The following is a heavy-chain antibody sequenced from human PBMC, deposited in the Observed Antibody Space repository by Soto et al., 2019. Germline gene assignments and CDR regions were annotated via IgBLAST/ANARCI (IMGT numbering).Heavy chain of an antibody. V-gene: IGHV4-59*01. J-gene: IGHJ5*02. Sequence: PSETLSLTFTVSGGSINNYYWSWIRQPPGKGLEWIGDIYSSGSATYNPSLKSRVTMSVDKSKNQISLKLTSLTDVDTAMYYCARGGDTGYDPSTTWRQGTLVTVSS. CDR3: ARGGDTGYDPSTT. D-gene: IGHD5-12*01. CDR2: IYSSGSA. CDR1: GGSINNYY.